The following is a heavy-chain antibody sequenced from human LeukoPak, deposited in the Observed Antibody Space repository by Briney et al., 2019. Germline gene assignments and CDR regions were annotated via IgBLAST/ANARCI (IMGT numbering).Heavy chain of an antibody. D-gene: IGHD3-3*01. J-gene: IGHJ5*02. CDR1: GYTLTELS. CDR3: ARDIKFEYYDFWSGYYIPVNWFDP. CDR2: FDPEDGET. Sequence: APVKVSCKVSGYTLTELSMHWVRQAPGKGLEWMGGFDPEDGETIYAQKFQGRVTMTEDTSTDTAYMELSSLRSEDTAVYYCARDIKFEYYDFWSGYYIPVNWFDPWGQGTLVTVSS. V-gene: IGHV1-24*01.